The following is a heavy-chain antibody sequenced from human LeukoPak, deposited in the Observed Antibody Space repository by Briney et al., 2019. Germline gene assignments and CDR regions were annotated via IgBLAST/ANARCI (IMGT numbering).Heavy chain of an antibody. D-gene: IGHD6-13*01. CDR1: GVSFSGYY. Sequence: SETLSLTCAVYGVSFSGYYWSWIRQPPGKGLEWIGEINHSGSTNYNPSLKSRVTTSVDTSKNQFSLKLSSVTAADTAVYYCARDTAAGTCYFDYWGQGTLVTVSS. V-gene: IGHV4-34*01. CDR2: INHSGST. CDR3: ARDTAAGTCYFDY. J-gene: IGHJ4*02.